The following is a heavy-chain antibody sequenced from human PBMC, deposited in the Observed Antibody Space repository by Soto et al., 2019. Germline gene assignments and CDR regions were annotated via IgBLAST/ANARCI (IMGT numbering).Heavy chain of an antibody. J-gene: IGHJ6*02. V-gene: IGHV6-1*01. D-gene: IGHD3-22*01. CDR1: GDSVSSNSAA. CDR2: TYYRSKWYN. Sequence: SQTLSLTCAISGDSVSSNSAAWNWIRQSPSRGLEWLGRTYYRSKWYNDYAVSVKSRITINPDTSKNQFSLQLNSVTPEDTAVYYCARDRIRRYDSSGYYFRPYYYGMDVWGQGTTVTVS. CDR3: ARDRIRRYDSSGYYFRPYYYGMDV.